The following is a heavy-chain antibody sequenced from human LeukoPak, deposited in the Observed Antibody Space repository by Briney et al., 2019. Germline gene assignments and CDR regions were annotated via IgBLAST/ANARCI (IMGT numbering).Heavy chain of an antibody. CDR1: GGSVSSGSYY. J-gene: IGHJ6*02. CDR2: IYYSGST. Sequence: SETLSLTCTVSGGSVSSGSYYWSWIRQPPGKGLEWIGYIYYSGSTNYNPSLKSRVTISVDTSKNQFSLKLSSVTAADTAVYYCTARTYSSSWYALRYYYYGMDVWSQGTTVTVSS. CDR3: TARTYSSSWYALRYYYYGMDV. V-gene: IGHV4-61*01. D-gene: IGHD6-13*01.